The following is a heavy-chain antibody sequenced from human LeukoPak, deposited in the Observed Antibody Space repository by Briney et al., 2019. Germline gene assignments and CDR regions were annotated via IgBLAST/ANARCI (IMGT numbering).Heavy chain of an antibody. V-gene: IGHV1-24*01. J-gene: IGHJ5*02. Sequence: ASVKVSCKVSGYTLTELSMHWVRQAPGKGLEWMGGFDPEDGETIYAQKFQGRVTMTEDTSTDTAYMGLSSLRSEDTAVYYCATLGRAAGSRNWFDPWGQGTLVTVSS. CDR2: FDPEDGET. CDR3: ATLGRAAGSRNWFDP. CDR1: GYTLTELS. D-gene: IGHD6-13*01.